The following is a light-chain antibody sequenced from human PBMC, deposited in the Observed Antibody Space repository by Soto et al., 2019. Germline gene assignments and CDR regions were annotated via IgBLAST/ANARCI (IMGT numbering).Light chain of an antibody. Sequence: EVVLTQAPGTLSLSPGERATLSCRASQSINNNYLAWYQPKRGQAPSLLIFGASRRATGIPDRCSGSGSGTDFTLTISRLEPEDFAVYYCQQYGTSQGLPFGQGTKGEIK. CDR2: GAS. J-gene: IGKJ1*01. CDR3: QQYGTSQGLP. V-gene: IGKV3-20*01. CDR1: QSINNNY.